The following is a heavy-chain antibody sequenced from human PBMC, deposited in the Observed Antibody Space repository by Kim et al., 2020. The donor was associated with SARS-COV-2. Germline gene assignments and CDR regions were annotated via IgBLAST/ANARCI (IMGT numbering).Heavy chain of an antibody. Sequence: SETLSLTCAVYGGSFSGYYWSWIRQPPGKGLEWIGEINHSGSTNYNPSLKSRVTISVDTSKNQFSLKLSSVTAADTAVYYCARGEYQLLYEDYWGQGTLVTVSS. V-gene: IGHV4-34*01. J-gene: IGHJ4*02. D-gene: IGHD2-2*02. CDR1: GGSFSGYY. CDR2: INHSGST. CDR3: ARGEYQLLYEDY.